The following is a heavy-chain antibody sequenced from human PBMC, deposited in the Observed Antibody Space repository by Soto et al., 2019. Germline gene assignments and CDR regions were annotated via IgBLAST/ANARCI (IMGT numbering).Heavy chain of an antibody. CDR1: GGTFSSYA. V-gene: IGHV1-69*12. CDR2: IIPIFGTA. CDR3: ARDRVRSGGRRDYFDY. D-gene: IGHD2-15*01. J-gene: IGHJ4*02. Sequence: QVQLVQSGAEVKKPGSSVKVSCKASGGTFSSYAISWVRQAPGQGLEWMGGIIPIFGTANYAQKFQGRVTITADESTSTADMELSSLRSEDTAVYYCARDRVRSGGRRDYFDYWGQGTLVTVSS.